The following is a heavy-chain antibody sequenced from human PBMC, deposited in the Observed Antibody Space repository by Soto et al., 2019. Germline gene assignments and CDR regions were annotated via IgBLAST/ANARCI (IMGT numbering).Heavy chain of an antibody. Sequence: VQLVEAGGGVVQPGRSLRLSCAASGFTFSDYAMHWVRQAPGKGLEWVAVVSHDGRNTHYGDSVKGRFTISRDSSKNTVSLEMTSLRAEDTAVYYCAKGGRQWLVTSDFNYWGQGPLVTVSS. CDR2: VSHDGRNT. V-gene: IGHV3-30*18. CDR3: AKGGRQWLVTSDFNY. CDR1: GFTFSDYA. D-gene: IGHD6-19*01. J-gene: IGHJ4*02.